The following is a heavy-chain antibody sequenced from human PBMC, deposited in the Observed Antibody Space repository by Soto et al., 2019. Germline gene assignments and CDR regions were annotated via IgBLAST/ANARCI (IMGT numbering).Heavy chain of an antibody. CDR2: ISAGSAIT. CDR3: AKSMLPGVFEL. Sequence: GGPMRLRCVAAGFTFSSQGMNWIRQTPGKGLECVSAISAGSAITYYADSVKGRFTVSRDNSKNTLYLQMDSLRAEDSALYYCAKSMLPGVFELWGQGTMVTVSS. D-gene: IGHD3-10*01. CDR1: GFTFSSQG. V-gene: IGHV3-23*01. J-gene: IGHJ3*01.